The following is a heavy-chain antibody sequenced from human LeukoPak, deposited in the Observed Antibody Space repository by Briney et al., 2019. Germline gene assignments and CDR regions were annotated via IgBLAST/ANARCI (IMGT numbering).Heavy chain of an antibody. CDR3: AASYSKFDY. D-gene: IGHD2-15*01. CDR1: GFTFSSYG. V-gene: IGHV3-23*01. Sequence: GGTLRLSCAASGFTFSSYGMSWVRQAPGKGLEWVSAISFTGSGSYYADSAKGRFTISRDNSKNTLYLQMNSLRAEDTAVYYCAASYSKFDYWGQGTLVTVSS. J-gene: IGHJ4*02. CDR2: ISFTGSGS.